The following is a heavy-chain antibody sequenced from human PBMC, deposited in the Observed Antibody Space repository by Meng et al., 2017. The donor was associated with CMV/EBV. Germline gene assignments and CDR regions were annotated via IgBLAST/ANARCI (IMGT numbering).Heavy chain of an antibody. V-gene: IGHV3-7*01. Sequence: ETLSLTCAVYGGSFSGYYWSWVRQAPGKGLEWVANIKQDGSEKYYVDSVKGRFTISRDNAKNSLYLQMNSLRAEDTAVYYCARDYYGSGVPWYYYGMDVWGQGTTVTVSS. CDR2: IKQDGSEK. D-gene: IGHD3-10*01. CDR3: ARDYYGSGVPWYYYGMDV. CDR1: GGSFSGYY. J-gene: IGHJ6*02.